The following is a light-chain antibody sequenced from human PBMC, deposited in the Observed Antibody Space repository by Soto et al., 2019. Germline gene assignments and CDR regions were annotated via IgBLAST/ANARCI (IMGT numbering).Light chain of an antibody. V-gene: IGLV2-8*01. J-gene: IGLJ1*01. CDR2: EVS. CDR3: FSHRSGDSHV. Sequence: LTQPPSSSVSPGQSVTISCTGTSSDVGAYHYVSWYQQHPGKAPTLIIYEVSQRPSGVPDRFSGSKSGNTASLTVSGLQAEDEADYYCFSHRSGDSHVYGTGTKVNVL. CDR1: SSDVGAYHY.